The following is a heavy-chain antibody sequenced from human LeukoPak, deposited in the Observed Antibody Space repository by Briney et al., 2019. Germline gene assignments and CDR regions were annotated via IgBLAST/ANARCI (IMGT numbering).Heavy chain of an antibody. D-gene: IGHD3-10*01. CDR1: GLNFSSYW. J-gene: IGHJ3*02. CDR2: IKQDGTET. Sequence: GGSLRLSCAASGLNFSSYWMSWVRQAPGKGLEWVASIKQDGTETYYVDSVKGRFTISRDNAKNSLYLQMNSLRVDDTAMYYCARGDSGWGGGDAFHIWGQGTMVTVSS. V-gene: IGHV3-7*01. CDR3: ARGDSGWGGGDAFHI.